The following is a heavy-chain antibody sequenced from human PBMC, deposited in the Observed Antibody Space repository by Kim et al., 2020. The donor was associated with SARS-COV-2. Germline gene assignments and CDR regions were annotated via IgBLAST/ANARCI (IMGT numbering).Heavy chain of an antibody. J-gene: IGHJ3*02. V-gene: IGHV3-48*01. D-gene: IGHD1-20*01. CDR3: AGGGGVTGTRDALDI. CDR1: GFTFNTYN. CDR2: ISSSSSSM. Sequence: GGSLRLSCAASGFTFNTYNMNWVRQAPGEGLQWISYISSSSSSMYYADSVKGRFTVSSDNAKNSLFLQMNSLRAEDTAVCFCAGGGGVTGTRDALDIWGQGTMVTVSS.